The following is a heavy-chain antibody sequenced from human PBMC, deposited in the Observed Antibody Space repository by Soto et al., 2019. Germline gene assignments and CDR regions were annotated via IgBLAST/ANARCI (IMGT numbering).Heavy chain of an antibody. Sequence: GPSVKVSCKASGYTFTSYDINWVRQATGQGLEWMGWMNPNSGNTGYAQKFQGRVTMTRNTSISTAYMELSSLRSEDTAVYYCARGQWCGGDCYYYYYYGMDVWGQGTTVTVSS. CDR1: GYTFTSYD. V-gene: IGHV1-8*01. J-gene: IGHJ6*02. CDR2: MNPNSGNT. D-gene: IGHD2-21*02. CDR3: ARGQWCGGDCYYYYYYGMDV.